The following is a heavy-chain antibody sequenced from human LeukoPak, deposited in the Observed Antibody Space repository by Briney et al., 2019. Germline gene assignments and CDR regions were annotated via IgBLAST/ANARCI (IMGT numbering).Heavy chain of an antibody. J-gene: IGHJ4*02. CDR2: ISGSGGST. CDR1: GFTFSSYA. V-gene: IGHV3-23*01. Sequence: GGSLRLSCAASGFTFSSYAMSWVRQAPGKGLEWVSAISGSGGSTYYADSVKGRFTISRDNSKNTLHLQMNSLRAEDTALYYCARASRWLAFDDWGQGALVTVSA. CDR3: ARASRWLAFDD. D-gene: IGHD6-19*01.